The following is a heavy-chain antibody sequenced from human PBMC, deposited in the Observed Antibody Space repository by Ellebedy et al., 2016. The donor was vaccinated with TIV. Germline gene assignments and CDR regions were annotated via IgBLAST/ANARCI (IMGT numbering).Heavy chain of an antibody. D-gene: IGHD2-15*01. CDR2: MNPNSGNT. J-gene: IGHJ6*02. V-gene: IGHV1-8*02. CDR3: ARGACSGGSCYLGYYYYYGMDV. CDR1: GYTFTGYY. Sequence: ASVKVFCXASGYTFTGYYMHWVRQATGQGLEWMGWMNPNSGNTGYAQKFQGRVTMTRNTSISTAYMELSSLRSEDTAVYYCARGACSGGSCYLGYYYYYGMDVWGQGTTVTVSS.